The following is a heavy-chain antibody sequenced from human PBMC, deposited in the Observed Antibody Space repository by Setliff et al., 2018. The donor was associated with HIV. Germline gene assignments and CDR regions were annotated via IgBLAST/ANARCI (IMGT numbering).Heavy chain of an antibody. CDR1: GYSISSGYY. CDR2: IYQSGST. Sequence: SETLSLTCAVSGYSISSGYYWGWIRQPPGKRLEWLGSIYQSGSTSYNPSLSSRLTISVNTPKNQVSLRLSSVTAADTGVYYCARHRDPPGSRWIYYYYYMDLWGEGTTVTVSS. CDR3: ARHRDPPGSRWIYYYYYMDL. V-gene: IGHV4-38-2*01. D-gene: IGHD6-13*01. J-gene: IGHJ6*03.